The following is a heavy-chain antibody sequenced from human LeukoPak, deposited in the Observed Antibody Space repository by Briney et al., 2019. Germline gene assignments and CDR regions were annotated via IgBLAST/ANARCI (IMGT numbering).Heavy chain of an antibody. CDR3: AKREYSSGWLPPLYGMDV. D-gene: IGHD6-19*01. CDR1: GFTFSSYG. Sequence: GGSLRLSCAASGFTFSSYGMHWVRQAPGKGLEWVAVISYDGSNKYYADSVKGRFTISRDNSKNTLYLKMNSLRAEDTAVYYCAKREYSSGWLPPLYGMDVWGQGTTVTVSS. J-gene: IGHJ6*02. CDR2: ISYDGSNK. V-gene: IGHV3-30*18.